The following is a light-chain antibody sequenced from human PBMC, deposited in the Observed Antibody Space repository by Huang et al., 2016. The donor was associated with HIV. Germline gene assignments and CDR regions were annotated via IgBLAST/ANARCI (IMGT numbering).Light chain of an antibody. Sequence: IHLTQSPSSLSASVGDRVTITCRASQGISSFLAWYQQKPGKAPKLLIEAASNLQSGVPSRFSGGGSGTNFTLTISSLQPEDFATYYCQQLNSYPLTFGGGTEVEIK. CDR3: QQLNSYPLT. CDR1: QGISSF. CDR2: AAS. V-gene: IGKV1-9*01. J-gene: IGKJ4*01.